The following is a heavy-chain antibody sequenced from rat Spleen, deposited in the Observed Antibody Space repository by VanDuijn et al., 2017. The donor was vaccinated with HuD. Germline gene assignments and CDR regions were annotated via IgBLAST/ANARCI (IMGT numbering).Heavy chain of an antibody. CDR3: ASHNSGYFDY. CDR2: ITNFAGRT. D-gene: IGHD4-3*01. Sequence: EVQLVESGGGLVQPGRSLKLSCVASGFTFNNYWMTWIRQAPGKGLEWVASITNFAGRTHYPDSVKGRFTISRDIAKSTLYLQMDSLRSEDTATYYCASHNSGYFDYWGQGVMVTVSS. CDR1: GFTFNNYW. J-gene: IGHJ2*01. V-gene: IGHV5-31*01.